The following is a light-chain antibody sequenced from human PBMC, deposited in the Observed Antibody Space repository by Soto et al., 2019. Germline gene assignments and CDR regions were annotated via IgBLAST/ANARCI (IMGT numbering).Light chain of an antibody. Sequence: QSVLTQPHSASVTPGQRVTISCSGSSSNIGANSVQWFQQLPGTAPKVLIYSSNHRPSGVPERFSGSKSGTSASLAISELQSDDEADYYCAAWDDSLNGHVFGTGTKVTVL. CDR1: SSNIGANS. CDR2: SSN. J-gene: IGLJ1*01. V-gene: IGLV1-44*01. CDR3: AAWDDSLNGHV.